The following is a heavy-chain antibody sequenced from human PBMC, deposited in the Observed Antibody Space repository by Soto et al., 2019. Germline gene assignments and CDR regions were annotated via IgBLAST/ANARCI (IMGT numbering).Heavy chain of an antibody. D-gene: IGHD3-10*01. J-gene: IGHJ3*02. Sequence: QVQLEQSGAEVKKPGSSVKVSCKASGGTLSDHGVAWLRQAPGQGLEWMGGTIPVFNTAKYALKLQGRVTVTADKFTTIAYMELSSLRFEDTAFYFCARGVYGSGNYYTGPSAFDIWGQGTMVIVSS. CDR3: ARGVYGSGNYYTGPSAFDI. CDR1: GGTLSDHG. CDR2: TIPVFNTA. V-gene: IGHV1-69*06.